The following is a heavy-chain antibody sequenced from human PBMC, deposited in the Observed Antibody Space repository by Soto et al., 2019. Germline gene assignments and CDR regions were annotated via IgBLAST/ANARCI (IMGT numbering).Heavy chain of an antibody. CDR1: ASSFTMYS. J-gene: IGHJ6*02. Sequence: VQLVQSGAEVKMPGASAMVSCKASASSFTMYSFHWVRQSPGQGLAWRVRINPNGATTPYAQKLQGRVFMTRDMSTSTVYMELNTLRSDDTAMYFCARVLSVVVPVDLCVVSDYAMDVWGHGTTVTVSS. CDR2: INPNGATT. D-gene: IGHD2-2*01. CDR3: ARVLSVVVPVDLCVVSDYAMDV. V-gene: IGHV1-46*04.